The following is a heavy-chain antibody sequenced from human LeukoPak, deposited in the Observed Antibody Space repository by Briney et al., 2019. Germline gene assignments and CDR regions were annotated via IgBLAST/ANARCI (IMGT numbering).Heavy chain of an antibody. D-gene: IGHD2-15*01. CDR2: ISYDGTNK. J-gene: IGHJ4*02. V-gene: IGHV3-30*01. Sequence: PGGSLRLSCAASGSTFSRYSMHWVGQAPGKGLEGAALISYDGTNKYYPDSVNGRFTISRDNSKNTLYLQMNSLSAEDTAIYYCARAVGDCSGGSCYSELDYWGQGTLVTVSS. CDR1: GSTFSRYS. CDR3: ARAVGDCSGGSCYSELDY.